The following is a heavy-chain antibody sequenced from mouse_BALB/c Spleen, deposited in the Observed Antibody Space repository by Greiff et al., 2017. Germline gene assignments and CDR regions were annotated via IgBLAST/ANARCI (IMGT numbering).Heavy chain of an antibody. CDR3: AREDYYGSSYWYFDV. Sequence: QVQLQQSAAELARPGASVKMSCKASGYTFTSYTMHWVKQRPGQGLEWIGYINPSSGYTEYTQKFKDKTTLTADKSSSTAYMQLSSLTSEDSAVYYCAREDYYGSSYWYFDVWGAGTTVTVSS. D-gene: IGHD1-1*01. CDR1: GYTFTSYT. CDR2: INPSSGYT. J-gene: IGHJ1*01. V-gene: IGHV1-4*02.